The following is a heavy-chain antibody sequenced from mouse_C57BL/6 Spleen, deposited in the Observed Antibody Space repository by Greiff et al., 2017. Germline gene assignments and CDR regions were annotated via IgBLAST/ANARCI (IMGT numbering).Heavy chain of an antibody. D-gene: IGHD2-14*01. J-gene: IGHJ4*01. CDR2: ISNLAYSI. V-gene: IGHV5-15*04. Sequence: EVKLVESGGGLVQPGGSLKLSCAASGFTFSDYGMAWVRQAPRKGPEWVAFISNLAYSIYYADTVTGRFTFSRENAKNTLYLEMSSLRSEDTAMYYCARHRTYAMDYWGQGTSVTVSS. CDR1: GFTFSDYG. CDR3: ARHRTYAMDY.